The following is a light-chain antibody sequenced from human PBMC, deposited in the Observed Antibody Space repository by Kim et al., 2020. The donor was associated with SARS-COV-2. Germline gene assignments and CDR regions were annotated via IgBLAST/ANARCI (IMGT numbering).Light chain of an antibody. CDR2: DTS. CDR1: QSVSRH. Sequence: EIVLTQSPATLSLSPGEGVTLSCRASQSVSRHLAWYQQRPGQAPRLLIYDTSDRATGIPSRFSGSGSGTEFTLTISSLEPEDFAVYYCQHRGNWPPKFTFGPGTKVDIK. CDR3: QHRGNWPPKFT. J-gene: IGKJ3*01. V-gene: IGKV3-11*01.